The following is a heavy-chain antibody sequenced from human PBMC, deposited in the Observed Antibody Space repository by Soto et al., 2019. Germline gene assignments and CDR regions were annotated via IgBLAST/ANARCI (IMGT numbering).Heavy chain of an antibody. CDR2: SNSDGSST. CDR3: ARAIHYYVMDV. CDR1: GFTFSSYW. J-gene: IGHJ6*01. V-gene: IGHV3-74*01. Sequence: GGSLTLSCAASGFTFSSYWIHWVRQAPGLGLVWVSRSNSDGSSTSYADSVKGRFTISRDNAKNTLYLQMNSLRAKDTAVYYWARAIHYYVMDVWGQGTPVTSP.